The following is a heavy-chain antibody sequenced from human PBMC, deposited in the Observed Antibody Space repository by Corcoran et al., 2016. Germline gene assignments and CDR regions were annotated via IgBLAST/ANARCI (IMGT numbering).Heavy chain of an antibody. V-gene: IGHV4-34*01. J-gene: IGHJ4*02. CDR3: ARKWARRYYYDSSGYWGYFDY. CDR1: GGSFSGYY. D-gene: IGHD3-22*01. Sequence: QVQLQQWGAGLLKPSETLSLTCAVYGGSFSGYYWSWIRQPPGKGLEWIGEINHSGSTNYNPSLKSRVTISVDTSKNQFSLKLSSVTAADTAVYYCARKWARRYYYDSSGYWGYFDYWGQGTLVTVSS. CDR2: INHSGST.